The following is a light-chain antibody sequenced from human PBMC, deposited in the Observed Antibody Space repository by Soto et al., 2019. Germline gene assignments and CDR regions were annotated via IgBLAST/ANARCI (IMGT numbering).Light chain of an antibody. CDR2: GAS. CDR1: QSVSSN. Sequence: EIVMTQSPATLSVSPGERATLSCRASQSVSSNFAWYQQKPGQAPRLLIYGASTRATGIPARFNGSVSGTEITLTISSLQSEDFAVYYCQQYNNCPYIFGQGTKLEIK. J-gene: IGKJ2*01. V-gene: IGKV3-15*01. CDR3: QQYNNCPYI.